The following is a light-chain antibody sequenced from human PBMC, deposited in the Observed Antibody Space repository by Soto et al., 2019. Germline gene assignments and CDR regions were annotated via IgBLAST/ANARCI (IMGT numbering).Light chain of an antibody. J-gene: IGKJ2*01. CDR2: GAS. CDR3: QQYNNWPPYT. Sequence: EIVLTQSPATLSVSPGERVTLSCRASQSVASTYLAWYQQRPGQAPRLLISGASTRATGIPARFSGSGSGTEFTLTISSLQSEDFAVYYCQQYNNWPPYTFGQGTKVDIK. CDR1: QSVASTY. V-gene: IGKV3-15*01.